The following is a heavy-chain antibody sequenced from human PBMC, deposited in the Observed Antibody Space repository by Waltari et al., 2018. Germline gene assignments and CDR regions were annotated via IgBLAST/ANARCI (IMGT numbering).Heavy chain of an antibody. J-gene: IGHJ4*02. Sequence: QVQLVQSGAEVNKPGSSVKVSCKASAGTSTSYAISCVRQAPGHGLEWMWRIIPIVGTANYEQKFQGRVTITADEATSTAYMELSSLRSEDTAVYYCAGDGAGSGDYFDYWGQGTLVTVSS. D-gene: IGHD3-10*01. CDR2: IIPIVGTA. CDR3: AGDGAGSGDYFDY. V-gene: IGHV1-69*18. CDR1: AGTSTSYA.